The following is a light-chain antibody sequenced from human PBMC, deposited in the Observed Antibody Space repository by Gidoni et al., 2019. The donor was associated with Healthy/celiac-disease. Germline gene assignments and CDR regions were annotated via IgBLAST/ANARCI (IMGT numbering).Light chain of an antibody. J-gene: IGKJ2*01. V-gene: IGKV1-39*01. CDR3: QQSYSTPVYT. Sequence: DIQMTQSLTSLSASVGDRVTITCRVSKSISSYLNWYQQKPGKAPKLLIYAASSLKSGVPSRFSGSGSGTDFTLTISSLQPEDFATYYCQQSYSTPVYTFGQGTKLEIK. CDR1: KSISSY. CDR2: AAS.